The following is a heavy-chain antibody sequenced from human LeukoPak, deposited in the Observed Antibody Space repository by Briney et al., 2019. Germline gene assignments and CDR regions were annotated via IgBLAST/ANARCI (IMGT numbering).Heavy chain of an antibody. CDR3: ARDDGEVATGYYYGMDV. CDR2: IIPIFGTA. D-gene: IGHD5-12*01. V-gene: IGHV1-69*13. Sequence: GASVKVSCKASGYTFTGYYMHWVRQAPGQGLEWMGGIIPIFGTANYAQKFQGRVTITADESTSTAYMELSSLRSEDAAVYYCARDDGEVATGYYYGMDVWGKGTTVTVSS. J-gene: IGHJ6*04. CDR1: GYTFTGYY.